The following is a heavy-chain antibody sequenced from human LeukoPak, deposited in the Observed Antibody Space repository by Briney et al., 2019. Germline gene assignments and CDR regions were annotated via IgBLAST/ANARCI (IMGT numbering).Heavy chain of an antibody. CDR1: GYTFTNYG. J-gene: IGHJ4*02. Sequence: ASVKVSCKASGYTFTNYGISWVRQAPGQGPEWMGWISPYNANTNNAQKLQGRVTMTTDTSTSTAYMELRSLISDDTAVYYCARGYYYDSSGYGPLGYWGQGTLVTVSS. CDR3: ARGYYYDSSGYGPLGY. CDR2: ISPYNANT. V-gene: IGHV1-18*01. D-gene: IGHD3-22*01.